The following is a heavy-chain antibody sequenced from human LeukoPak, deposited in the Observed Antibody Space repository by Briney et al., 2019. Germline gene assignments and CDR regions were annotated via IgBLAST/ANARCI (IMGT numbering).Heavy chain of an antibody. V-gene: IGHV3-21*01. CDR3: ATGSIGRHYDH. CDR1: GFSFSSYG. Sequence: KTGGSLRLSCAASGFSFSSYGFNWVRQAPGKGLEWVSSIGPTGTDTYHADSVKGRFTISRDNAKNSLYLQMDSLRAEDTAVYYCATGSIGRHYDHWGQGTLLTVSS. CDR2: IGPTGTDT. D-gene: IGHD3-3*02. J-gene: IGHJ5*02.